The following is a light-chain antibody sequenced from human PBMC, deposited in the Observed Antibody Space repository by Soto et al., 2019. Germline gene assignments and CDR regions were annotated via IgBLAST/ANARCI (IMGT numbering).Light chain of an antibody. CDR1: QSVSSS. Sequence: EIVMMQSPATLSVSPGERATLSCRASQSVSSSLAWYPDKPRQAPRQLIIDAANRGTGGPARCISSRAGTNYTITIISRVQEDDAGYYCRQHSNWPPCTFGQGTKVDIK. J-gene: IGKJ1*01. CDR3: RQHSNWPPCT. CDR2: DAA. V-gene: IGKV3-11*01.